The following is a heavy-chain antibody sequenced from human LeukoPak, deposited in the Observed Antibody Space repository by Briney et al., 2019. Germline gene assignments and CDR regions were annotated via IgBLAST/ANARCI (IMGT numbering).Heavy chain of an antibody. V-gene: IGHV3-23*01. CDR1: GFTFSSYA. CDR3: ARDQRGNYDILTGYSD. J-gene: IGHJ4*02. Sequence: GGSLRLSCAASGFTFSSYAMSWVRQAPGKGLEWVAIIGGSGETTIYGDSVKGRLTISRDNSKNTVYLQMNSLRVEDTAVYYCARDQRGNYDILTGYSDWGQGTLVTVSS. CDR2: IGGSGETT. D-gene: IGHD3-9*01.